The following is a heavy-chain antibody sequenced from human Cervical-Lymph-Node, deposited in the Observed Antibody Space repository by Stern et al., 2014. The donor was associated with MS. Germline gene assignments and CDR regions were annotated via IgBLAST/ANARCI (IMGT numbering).Heavy chain of an antibody. CDR2: ISPGDSST. Sequence: QLVQSGAEVKRPGKSLKISCKASGFSFTSYYIGWVRQVPRKGLECMGLISPGDSSTKYIPSFQGLVTISADKSISTAYLQWSGLNTSDTAMYYCARGIAGDFDNWGQGTLVTVSS. D-gene: IGHD6-13*01. J-gene: IGHJ4*02. CDR3: ARGIAGDFDN. V-gene: IGHV5-51*01. CDR1: GFSFTSYY.